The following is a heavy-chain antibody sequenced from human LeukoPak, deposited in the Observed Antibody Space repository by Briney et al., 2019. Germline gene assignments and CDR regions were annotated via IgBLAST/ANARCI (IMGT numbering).Heavy chain of an antibody. CDR3: ARGAEYSSSYDY. Sequence: GGSLRLSCAASGFTFSSYSINWVRQAPGKGLEWVSSISSSSSYIYYADSVKGRFTISRDNAKNSLYLQMNSLRAEDTAVYYCARGAEYSSSYDYWGQGTLVTVSS. CDR1: GFTFSSYS. D-gene: IGHD6-6*01. J-gene: IGHJ4*02. V-gene: IGHV3-21*01. CDR2: ISSSSSYI.